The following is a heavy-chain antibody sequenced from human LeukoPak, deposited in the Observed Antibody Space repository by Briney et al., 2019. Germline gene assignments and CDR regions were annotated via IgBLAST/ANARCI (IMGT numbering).Heavy chain of an antibody. CDR3: ARQTGSGLFILP. CDR2: IYYSGST. Sequence: SETLSLACTVSGGSISSSSFYWGWIRQPPGKGLEYIGSIYYSGSTYYNPSLKSRVTISVDTSKNQFSLKLNSVTAADTAVYYCARQTGSGLFILPGGQGTLVTVSS. V-gene: IGHV4-39*01. D-gene: IGHD3/OR15-3a*01. CDR1: GGSISSSSFY. J-gene: IGHJ4*02.